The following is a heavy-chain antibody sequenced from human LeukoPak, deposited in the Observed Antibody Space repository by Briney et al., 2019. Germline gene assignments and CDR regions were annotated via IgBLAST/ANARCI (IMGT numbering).Heavy chain of an antibody. CDR2: ICRGDFDT. D-gene: IGHD2-21*01. Sequence: GEPLKIPCQASGYSFTSYWIGWVPQIPGKGLEWMWVICRGDFDTRYRPSLQGQVPISADKSLSTAYLQWSSLKASGTVMYYCARHPYSRWVFDIWGQGTMDTVSS. CDR1: GYSFTSYW. CDR3: ARHPYSRWVFDI. J-gene: IGHJ3*02. V-gene: IGHV5-51*01.